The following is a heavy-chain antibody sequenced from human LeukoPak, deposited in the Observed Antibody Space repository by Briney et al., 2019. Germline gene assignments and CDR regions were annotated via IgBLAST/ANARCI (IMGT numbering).Heavy chain of an antibody. D-gene: IGHD1-1*01. CDR2: ISGPSDTI. CDR3: ARDLHWNQLGL. Sequence: GGSLRLTCAASGFTFSPYPMNWVRQAPGKGLEWVSYISGPSDTIHYADSVKGRFTISRDNAKNSLYLQMTSLGAEDTAVYYCARDLHWNQLGLWGQGTLVTVSS. CDR1: GFTFSPYP. V-gene: IGHV3-48*04. J-gene: IGHJ4*02.